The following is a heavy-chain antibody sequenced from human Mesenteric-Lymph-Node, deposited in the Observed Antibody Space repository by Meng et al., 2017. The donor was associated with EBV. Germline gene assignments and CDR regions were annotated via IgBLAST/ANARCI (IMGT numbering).Heavy chain of an antibody. CDR3: ARGGLVCSGDNCQTFYFEY. Sequence: QVHLQEAGPGLVKPSGTLSLTCAVSGGSISSSNWWSWVRQPPGKGLEWIGEINRSGSSKYNPSLQSRVSMSTDSSKNHFSLRLTSVTAADTAVYYCARGGLVCSGDNCQTFYFEYWSQGTLVTVSS. J-gene: IGHJ4*02. CDR2: INRSGSS. V-gene: IGHV4-4*02. D-gene: IGHD2-21*01. CDR1: GGSISSSNW.